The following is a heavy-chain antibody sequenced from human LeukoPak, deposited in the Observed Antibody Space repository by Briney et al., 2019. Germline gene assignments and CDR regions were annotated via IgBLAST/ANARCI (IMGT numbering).Heavy chain of an antibody. Sequence: GGSLRLSCAASGFTFSSYSMNWVRQAPGKGLEWVSSISSSSSYIYYADSVKGRFTISRDNAKNSLYLQMNSLRAEDTAVYYCARGSSGEDCFDYWGQGTLVTVSS. CDR2: ISSSSSYI. CDR3: ARGSSGEDCFDY. D-gene: IGHD1-26*01. CDR1: GFTFSSYS. V-gene: IGHV3-21*01. J-gene: IGHJ4*02.